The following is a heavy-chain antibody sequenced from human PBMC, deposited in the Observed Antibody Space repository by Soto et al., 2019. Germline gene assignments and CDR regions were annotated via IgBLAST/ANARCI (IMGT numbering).Heavy chain of an antibody. J-gene: IGHJ6*03. V-gene: IGHV4-34*01. CDR2: INHSGST. Sequence: SETLSLTCAVYGGSFSGYYWSWIRQPPGKGLEWIGEINHSGSTNYNPSLKSRVTISVDTSKNQFSLKLSSVTAADTAVYYCARGGIVVVPAAIHYMDVWGKGTTVTVSS. D-gene: IGHD2-2*01. CDR3: ARGGIVVVPAAIHYMDV. CDR1: GGSFSGYY.